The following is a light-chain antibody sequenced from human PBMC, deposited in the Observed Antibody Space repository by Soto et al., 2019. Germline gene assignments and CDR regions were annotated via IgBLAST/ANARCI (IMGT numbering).Light chain of an antibody. CDR3: QQYGSYSGT. J-gene: IGKJ1*01. Sequence: LAACVGVKGTETRPANQGSSSCLAWYQQKPGKAPKLLMYGASSLESGVSSRFSGSGSGTEFTLIISSLEPEDFAIYYCQQYGSYSGTFGQGTKVDI. CDR1: QGSSSC. CDR2: GAS. V-gene: IGKV1-5*01.